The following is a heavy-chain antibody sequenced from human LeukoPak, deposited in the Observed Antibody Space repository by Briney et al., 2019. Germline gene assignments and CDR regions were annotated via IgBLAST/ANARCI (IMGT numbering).Heavy chain of an antibody. V-gene: IGHV3-9*01. J-gene: IGHJ4*02. CDR2: ISWNSGSL. D-gene: IGHD1-7*01. CDR1: VFTLDDYS. Sequence: GGSLRLSCAASVFTLDDYSMQWVRQAPWKGRQWVSSISWNSGSLGYADSVKGRFTISRDNAKNSLYLQMNSLRAEDTALYYCAKDIGNWNYLAFDYWGQGTLVTVSS. CDR3: AKDIGNWNYLAFDY.